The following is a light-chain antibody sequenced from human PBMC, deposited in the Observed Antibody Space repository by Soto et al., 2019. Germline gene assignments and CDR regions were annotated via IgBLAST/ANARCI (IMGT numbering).Light chain of an antibody. V-gene: IGLV2-14*03. J-gene: IGLJ1*01. CDR1: SSDSGHYDY. Sequence: QSVLTQPASVSGSPGQSITISCTGTSSDSGHYDYVSWYQQHPGKAPKLMIYHVTYRPSGGSNRYSGSKSGNSASLTIAGLLADDEADYYCCSLTTSPTYVFRSATTATVL. CDR2: HVT. CDR3: CSLTTSPTYV.